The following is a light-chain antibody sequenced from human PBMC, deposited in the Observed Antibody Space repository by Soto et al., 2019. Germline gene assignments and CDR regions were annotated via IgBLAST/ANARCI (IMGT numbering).Light chain of an antibody. V-gene: IGKV1-5*03. CDR1: QSVTLW. CDR2: KES. Sequence: DIPMTQSPSILSASVGDVVTIACRASQSVTLWLTWYQQKPGKAPKLLLYKESTLESGVPSRFSGNGSETDCTLTISSLQPDDMGTYYCQQYNSYPYTFGQGTKLEIK. CDR3: QQYNSYPYT. J-gene: IGKJ2*01.